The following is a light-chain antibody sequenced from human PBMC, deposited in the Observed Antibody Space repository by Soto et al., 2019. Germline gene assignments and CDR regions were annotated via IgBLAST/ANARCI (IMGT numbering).Light chain of an antibody. J-gene: IGLJ2*01. CDR3: SSYAGSNNHVL. CDR2: EVN. V-gene: IGLV2-8*01. Sequence: QSALTQPPSASGSPGQSVTISCTGASSDVGAYNYVSWYQQHPGKAPKLVIYEVNKRPSGVPDRFSGSKSGTTASLIVSGLQAEDEADYYCSSYAGSNNHVLFGGGTKLTVL. CDR1: SSDVGAYNY.